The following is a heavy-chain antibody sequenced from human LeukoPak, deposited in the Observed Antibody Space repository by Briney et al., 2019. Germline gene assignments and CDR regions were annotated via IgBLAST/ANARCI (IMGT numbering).Heavy chain of an antibody. CDR2: ISDSGGST. V-gene: IGHV3-64D*09. CDR1: GFPFSSYA. D-gene: IGHD2-15*01. CDR3: VRGYSFGPYGMDV. J-gene: IGHJ6*02. Sequence: GGPLRLSCSASGFPFSSYAMHWVRQAPGKGLEYVSAISDSGGSTYYADSVKGRFTISRDNSKNTLYLQMSSLRAEDTAVYFCVRGYSFGPYGMDVWGQGTTVTVSS.